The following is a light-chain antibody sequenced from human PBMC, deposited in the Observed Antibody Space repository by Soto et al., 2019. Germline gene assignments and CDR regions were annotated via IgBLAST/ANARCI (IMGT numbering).Light chain of an antibody. V-gene: IGKV3-20*01. CDR3: HQYGPSPPFT. J-gene: IGKJ4*01. Sequence: EIVLTQSPGTLSLSPGDRATLSCRASQSINNNYLAWYQQKPGQSPTLLIYGASSRATGIPDRFSGSGSGTAFTLTISRLEPEDFVLYYCHQYGPSPPFTFGGGTKVELK. CDR2: GAS. CDR1: QSINNNY.